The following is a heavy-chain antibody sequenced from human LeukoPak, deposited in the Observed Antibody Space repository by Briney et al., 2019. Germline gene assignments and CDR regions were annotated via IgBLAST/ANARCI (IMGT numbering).Heavy chain of an antibody. CDR1: GASVGSAGYY. Sequence: EASETLSLTRTVSGASVGSAGYYWSWIRQPPGGGLEWIGYIYYISNTNYNPSLKSRVTMSVDPSKNQFSLKLNSVTAADTAVCYCARTQSQSGSYRYYFGYWGQGTLVTVSS. V-gene: IGHV4-61*08. CDR3: ARTQSQSGSYRYYFGY. J-gene: IGHJ4*02. D-gene: IGHD1-26*01. CDR2: IYYISNT.